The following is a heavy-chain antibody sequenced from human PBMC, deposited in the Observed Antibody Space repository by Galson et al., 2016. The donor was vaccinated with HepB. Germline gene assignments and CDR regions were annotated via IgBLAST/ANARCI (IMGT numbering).Heavy chain of an antibody. Sequence: SLRLSCAASGFVFSDYYMNWIRQAPGRGLEWVAYISSGGSTDIYAESVKGRFTISRDNAKKSVYLQMDSLRAEDTARYYCARDGGGWNFDYWGQGILVTVSS. CDR2: ISSGGSTD. CDR3: ARDGGGWNFDY. CDR1: GFVFSDYY. D-gene: IGHD2-15*01. J-gene: IGHJ4*02. V-gene: IGHV3-11*01.